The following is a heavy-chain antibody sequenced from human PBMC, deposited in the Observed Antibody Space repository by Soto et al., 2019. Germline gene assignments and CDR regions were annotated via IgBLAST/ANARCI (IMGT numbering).Heavy chain of an antibody. CDR2: ISGSGGST. V-gene: IGHV3-23*01. CDR3: AKEVRGWYYFDY. CDR1: GFTFSSYA. J-gene: IGHJ4*02. Sequence: GGSLRLSCAASGFTFSSYAMNWVRQAPGKGLEWVSGISGSGGSTYYADSVKGRFTISRDNSKNTLYLQMNSLRAEDTAVYYCAKEVRGWYYFDYWGQGTLVTVSS. D-gene: IGHD6-19*01.